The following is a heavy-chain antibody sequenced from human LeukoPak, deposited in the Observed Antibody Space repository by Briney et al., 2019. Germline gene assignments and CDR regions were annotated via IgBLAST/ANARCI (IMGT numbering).Heavy chain of an antibody. CDR2: INPNSGGT. CDR3: ARGPLSAYSMNGFDP. D-gene: IGHD6-13*01. V-gene: IGHV1-2*04. CDR1: GYTFTGYY. Sequence: ASVKVSCKSSGYTFTGYYMHWVRQAPGQGLEWMGWINPNSGGTNYAQKFQGWVTITRDTSISTAYMELSRLRSDDTAVYYCARGPLSAYSMNGFDPWGQGTLVTVSS. J-gene: IGHJ5*02.